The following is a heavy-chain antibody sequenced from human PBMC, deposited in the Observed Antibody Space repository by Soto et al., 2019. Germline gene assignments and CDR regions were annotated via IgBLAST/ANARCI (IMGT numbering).Heavy chain of an antibody. CDR1: GYSFTSYW. CDR3: AGGGVRGVITRTRDYYGMDV. J-gene: IGHJ6*02. V-gene: IGHV5-51*01. Sequence: GESLKISCWGSGYSFTSYWIGWVRQMPGKGLEWMGIIYPGDSDTRYSPSFQGQVTISADKSISTAYLQWSSLKASDTAMYYCAGGGVRGVITRTRDYYGMDVWGQGTKVTVSS. D-gene: IGHD3-10*01. CDR2: IYPGDSDT.